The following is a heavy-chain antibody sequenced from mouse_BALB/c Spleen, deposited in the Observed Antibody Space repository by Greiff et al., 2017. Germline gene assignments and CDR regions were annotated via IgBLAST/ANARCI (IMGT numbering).Heavy chain of an antibody. D-gene: IGHD4-1*02. CDR1: GFTFSSFG. V-gene: IGHV5-17*02. CDR2: ISSGSSTI. CDR3: ARSDPTGTGFAY. Sequence: EVKLMESGGGLVQPGGSRKLSCAASGFTFSSFGMHWVRQAPEKGLEWVAYISSGSSTIYYADTVKGRFTISRDNPKNTLFLQMTSLRSEDTAMYYCARSDPTGTGFAYWGQGTLVTVSA. J-gene: IGHJ3*01.